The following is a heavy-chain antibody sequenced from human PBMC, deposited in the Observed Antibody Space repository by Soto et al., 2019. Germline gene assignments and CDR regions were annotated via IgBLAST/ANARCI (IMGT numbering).Heavy chain of an antibody. D-gene: IGHD3-3*01. V-gene: IGHV3-23*01. CDR3: AKDRKRYDFWSGYPTFDY. CDR1: GFTFSSYA. CDR2: ISGSGGST. Sequence: GGSLRLSCAASGFTFSSYAMSWVRQAPGKGLEWVSAISGSGGSTYYAESVKGRFTISRDNSKNTLYLQMNSLRAEDTAVYYCAKDRKRYDFWSGYPTFDYWGQGTLVTVSS. J-gene: IGHJ4*02.